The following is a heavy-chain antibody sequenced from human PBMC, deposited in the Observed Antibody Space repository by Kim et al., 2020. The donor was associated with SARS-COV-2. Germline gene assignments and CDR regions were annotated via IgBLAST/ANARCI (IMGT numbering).Heavy chain of an antibody. CDR3: ARHARIHYYDSSGYRFAYNWFDT. Sequence: SETLSLTCTVSGGSISSYYWSWIRQPPGKGLEWIGYIYYSGSTNYNPSLKSRVTISVDTSKNQCSLKLSSVTAADTAVYYCARHARIHYYDSSGYRFAYNWFDTWGQGTLVTVSS. D-gene: IGHD3-22*01. CDR2: IYYSGST. V-gene: IGHV4-59*08. CDR1: GGSISSYY. J-gene: IGHJ5*02.